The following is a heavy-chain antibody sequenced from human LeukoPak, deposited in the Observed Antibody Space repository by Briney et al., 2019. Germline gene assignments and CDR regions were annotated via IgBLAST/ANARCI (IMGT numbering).Heavy chain of an antibody. CDR3: AIISPH. J-gene: IGHJ4*02. V-gene: IGHV3-53*01. D-gene: IGHD3-10*01. CDR1: GFTVSSNY. CDR2: IYSGGST. Sequence: GGSLRLSCAASGFTVSSNYMTWVRQAPGKGLEWVSLIYSGGSTFYADSVKGRFIISRDNSRNTVSLQMSSLRAEDTAVYYCAIISPHWGQGTLVAVSA.